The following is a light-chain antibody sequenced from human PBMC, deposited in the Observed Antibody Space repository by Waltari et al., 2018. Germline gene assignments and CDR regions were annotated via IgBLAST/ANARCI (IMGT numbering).Light chain of an antibody. Sequence: DNVLTQSPGTLSLSPGERATLSCRASQSTGNKHLAWYQQKPGQAPRLLIYAASIRATGIPDRFSGSGSGTDFTLTISRLAPEDVAVFYCHQYDRSPWTFGQGTKVEF. CDR3: HQYDRSPWT. J-gene: IGKJ1*01. CDR2: AAS. CDR1: QSTGNKH. V-gene: IGKV3-20*01.